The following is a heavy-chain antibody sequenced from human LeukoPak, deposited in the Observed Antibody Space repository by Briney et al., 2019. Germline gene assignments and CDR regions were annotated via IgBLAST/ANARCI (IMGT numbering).Heavy chain of an antibody. CDR2: ISGSGGST. Sequence: GGSLRLSCAASGFTFSSYAMSWVRQAPGKGLEWVSAISGSGGSTYYADSVKGRFTISRDNSKNTLYLQMNSLRAEDTAVYYCAKGAGRGYCGGGSCDYFDYWGQGTLVTVSS. D-gene: IGHD2-15*01. CDR1: GFTFSSYA. V-gene: IGHV3-23*01. J-gene: IGHJ4*02. CDR3: AKGAGRGYCGGGSCDYFDY.